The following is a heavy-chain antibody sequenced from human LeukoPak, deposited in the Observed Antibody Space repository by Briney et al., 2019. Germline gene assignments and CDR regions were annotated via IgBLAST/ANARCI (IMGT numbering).Heavy chain of an antibody. CDR2: IKQDGSEK. V-gene: IGHV3-7*01. D-gene: IGHD3-10*01. Sequence: PGGSLRLSCAASGFTFSSYWMTWVRQAPGKGLEWVANIKQDGSEKNYVDSVKGRFTISRDNAKNSLYLQMNNLSAEDTAVYFCARGYYGSGTYYMSFFDYWGQGTLVTVSS. J-gene: IGHJ4*02. CDR3: ARGYYGSGTYYMSFFDY. CDR1: GFTFSSYW.